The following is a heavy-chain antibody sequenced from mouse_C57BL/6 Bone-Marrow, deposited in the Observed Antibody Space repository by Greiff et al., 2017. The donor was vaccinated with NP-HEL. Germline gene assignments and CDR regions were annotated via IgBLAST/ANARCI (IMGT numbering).Heavy chain of an antibody. CDR1: GYTFTDYY. CDR2: INPNNGGT. V-gene: IGHV1-26*01. J-gene: IGHJ4*01. CDR3: ARGENAMDY. Sequence: VQLQQSGPELVKPGASVKISCKASGYTFTDYYMNWVKQSHGKSLEWIGDINPNNGGTSYNQKFKGKATLTVDKSSSTAYMELRSLTSEDSAVYYCARGENAMDYWGQGTSVTVSS.